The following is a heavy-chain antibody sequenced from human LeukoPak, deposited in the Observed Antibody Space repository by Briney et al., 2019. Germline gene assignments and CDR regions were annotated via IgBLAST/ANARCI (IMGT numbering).Heavy chain of an antibody. CDR1: GGSISSYY. D-gene: IGHD1-26*01. Sequence: SETLSLTRTVSGGSISSYYWSWIRQPPGKGLEWIGYIYYSGSTNYNPSLKSRVTISVDTSKNQFSPKLSSVTAADTAVYYCARNIGGDYWGQGTLVTVSS. CDR3: ARNIGGDY. CDR2: IYYSGST. J-gene: IGHJ4*02. V-gene: IGHV4-59*01.